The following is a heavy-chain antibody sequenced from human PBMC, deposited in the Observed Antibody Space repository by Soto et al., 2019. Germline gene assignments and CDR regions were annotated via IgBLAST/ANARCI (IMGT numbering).Heavy chain of an antibody. CDR2: ISPDDSDT. V-gene: IGHV5-51*01. D-gene: IGHD2-2*02. CDR1: EYSFANQW. Sequence: GESLKISCKGSEYSFANQWIGWVRQMPGKGLEWMGIISPDDSDTLYSPSFQGQVTISADKSTSTVYLQWSSLKASDTAIYYCARLPCMSSICYTGSRHYFDYWGQGALVTVSS. J-gene: IGHJ4*02. CDR3: ARLPCMSSICYTGSRHYFDY.